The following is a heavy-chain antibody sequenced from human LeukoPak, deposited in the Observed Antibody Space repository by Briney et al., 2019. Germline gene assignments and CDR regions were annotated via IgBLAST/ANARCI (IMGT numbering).Heavy chain of an antibody. Sequence: PSETLSLTCAVYGGSFSGYYWSWIRQPPGKGLEWIGEINHSGSTNYNPSLKSRVTISVDTSKNQFSLKLSSVTAADTAVYYCARTGVPWSPGTLAWFDPWGQGTLVTVSS. V-gene: IGHV4-34*01. CDR2: INHSGST. CDR1: GGSFSGYY. CDR3: ARTGVPWSPGTLAWFDP. D-gene: IGHD7-27*01. J-gene: IGHJ5*02.